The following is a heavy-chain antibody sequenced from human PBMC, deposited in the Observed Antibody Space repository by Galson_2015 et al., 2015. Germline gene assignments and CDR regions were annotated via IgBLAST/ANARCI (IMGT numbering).Heavy chain of an antibody. CDR3: TRPHSLGELSLLLYY. CDR1: GFTFGDYA. D-gene: IGHD3-16*02. CDR2: IRSNAYGGTT. J-gene: IGHJ4*02. Sequence: SLRLSCAASGFTFGDYAMSWFRQAPGKGLEWVGFIRSNAYGGTTEYAASVKGRFTISRDDSKSIAYLQMNSLKTEDTDVYYCTRPHSLGELSLLLYYWGQGTLVTVSS. V-gene: IGHV3-49*03.